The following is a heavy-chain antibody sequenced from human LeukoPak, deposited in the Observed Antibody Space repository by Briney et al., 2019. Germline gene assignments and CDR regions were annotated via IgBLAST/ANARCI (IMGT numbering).Heavy chain of an antibody. CDR1: GFTFNTYS. CDR3: ARDGGIHPWWNWFDP. V-gene: IGHV3-21*01. J-gene: IGHJ5*02. D-gene: IGHD3-16*01. Sequence: GGSLRLSCEASGFTFNTYSMNWARQAPGKGLEWVSSIDSSGGYMFYADSVKGRFIISRDNAKNSLYLQMNSLRAEDTAVYYCARDGGIHPWWNWFDPWGQGTLVTVSS. CDR2: IDSSGGYM.